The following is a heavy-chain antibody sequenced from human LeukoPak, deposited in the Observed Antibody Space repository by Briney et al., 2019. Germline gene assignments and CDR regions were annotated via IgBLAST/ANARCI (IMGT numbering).Heavy chain of an antibody. V-gene: IGHV3-21*01. CDR3: ARDPYSGLFDY. J-gene: IGHJ4*02. Sequence: PGGSLRLSCAASGFTFSSYSMNWVRQAPGKGLEWVSSISSSSTYIYYADSVKGRYTISRDNAKNSLYLQMNSLRAEDTAVYYCARDPYSGLFDYWGQGTLVTVSS. D-gene: IGHD4-11*01. CDR1: GFTFSSYS. CDR2: ISSSSTYI.